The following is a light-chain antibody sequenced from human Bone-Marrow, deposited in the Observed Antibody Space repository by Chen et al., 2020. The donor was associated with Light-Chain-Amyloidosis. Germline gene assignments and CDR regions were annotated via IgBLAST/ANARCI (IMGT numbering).Light chain of an antibody. Sequence: NFMLTQPHSVSESPGKTVIISCTRGSGSIATNYVQWYQQRPGSSPTTVIYEDDQRPSGVPDRFSGSIDRSSNSASLTISGLKTEDEADYYCQSYQGSSQGVFGGGTKLTV. V-gene: IGLV6-57*01. J-gene: IGLJ3*02. CDR1: SGSIATNY. CDR3: QSYQGSSQGV. CDR2: EDD.